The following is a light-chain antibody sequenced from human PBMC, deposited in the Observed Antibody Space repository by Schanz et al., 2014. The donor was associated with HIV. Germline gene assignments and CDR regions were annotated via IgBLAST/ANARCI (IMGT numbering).Light chain of an antibody. V-gene: IGLV2-11*01. CDR3: SSYTSSSTLV. CDR1: SSDVGGYDY. CDR2: DVT. Sequence: QSALTQPRSVSGSPGQSVAISCTGTSSDVGGYDYVSWYQQHPGKTPKLMIYDVTKRPSGVPDRFSGSKACNTASLTISGLQAEDEADYYCSSYTSSSTLVFGGGTKVTV. J-gene: IGLJ2*01.